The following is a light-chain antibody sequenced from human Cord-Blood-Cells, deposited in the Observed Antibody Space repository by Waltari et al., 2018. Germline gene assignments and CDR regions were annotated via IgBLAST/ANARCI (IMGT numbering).Light chain of an antibody. CDR2: EGS. CDR3: CSYAGSSTFVV. J-gene: IGLJ2*01. V-gene: IGLV2-23*01. Sequence: QSALPQPASVSGSPGQSTTISCTGTSSDVGGYNLFSCYQQHPGKAPKLMIYEGSKRPSGVSNRFSGSKSGNTASLTISGLQAEDEADYYCCSYAGSSTFVVFGGGTKLTVL. CDR1: SSDVGGYNL.